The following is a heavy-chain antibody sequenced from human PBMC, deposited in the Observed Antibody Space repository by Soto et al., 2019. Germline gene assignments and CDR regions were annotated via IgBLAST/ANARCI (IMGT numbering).Heavy chain of an antibody. D-gene: IGHD3-9*01. CDR2: INHSGST. CDR3: AREGRVLTGYFRRPFDY. CDR1: GGSFSGYY. V-gene: IGHV4-34*01. J-gene: IGHJ4*02. Sequence: SETLSLTCAVYGGSFSGYYWSWIRQPPGKGLEWIGEINHSGSTNYNPSLKSRVTISVDTSKNQFSLKLSSVTAADTAVYYCAREGRVLTGYFRRPFDYWGQGTLVTSPQ.